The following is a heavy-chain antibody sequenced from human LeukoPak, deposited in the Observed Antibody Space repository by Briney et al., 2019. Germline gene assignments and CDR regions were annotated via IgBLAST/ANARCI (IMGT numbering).Heavy chain of an antibody. CDR3: ARGPNVYGNSSGLIRDYYYYMDV. Sequence: PGGSLRLSCAASGFNSGNYWMSWVRQAPGQRLEWLANIKQDGIETYYLDSVKGRFTISRGSARNSVYLQMNSLRAEDTAVYYCARGPNVYGNSSGLIRDYYYYMDVWGKGTTVTVSS. J-gene: IGHJ6*03. CDR1: GFNSGNYW. D-gene: IGHD6-6*01. V-gene: IGHV3-7*01. CDR2: IKQDGIET.